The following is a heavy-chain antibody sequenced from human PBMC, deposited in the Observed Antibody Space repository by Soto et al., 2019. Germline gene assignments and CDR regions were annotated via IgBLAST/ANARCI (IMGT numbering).Heavy chain of an antibody. Sequence: PSETLSLTCTVSGGSISSGDYYWSWIRQPPGKGLEWIGYIYYSGSTYYNPSLKSRVTISVDTSKNQFSLKLSSVTAADTAVYYCARVPYSSSWYNYYYYGMDVWGQGTTVTVSS. D-gene: IGHD6-13*01. V-gene: IGHV4-30-4*01. CDR3: ARVPYSSSWYNYYYYGMDV. CDR1: GGSISSGDYY. J-gene: IGHJ6*02. CDR2: IYYSGST.